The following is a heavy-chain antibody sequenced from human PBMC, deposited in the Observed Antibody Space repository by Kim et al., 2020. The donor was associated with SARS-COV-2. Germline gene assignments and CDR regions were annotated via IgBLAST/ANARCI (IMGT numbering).Heavy chain of an antibody. Sequence: DSVKGRFTISRDTSKDALYLQMNSLRAEDTAVYYCAKGDNYDVWSGREDLRGQGTLVTVSS. J-gene: IGHJ4*02. D-gene: IGHD3-3*01. V-gene: IGHV3-23*01. CDR3: AKGDNYDVWSGREDL.